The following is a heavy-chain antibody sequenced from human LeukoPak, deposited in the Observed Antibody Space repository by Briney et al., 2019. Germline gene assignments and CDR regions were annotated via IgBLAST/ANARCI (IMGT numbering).Heavy chain of an antibody. V-gene: IGHV1-69*13. CDR3: ARDDDILTGLYGMDV. CDR2: IIPIFGTA. CDR1: GGTFSSYS. J-gene: IGHJ6*02. Sequence: ASVKVSCKASGGTFSSYSISWVRQAPGQGLEWMGGIIPIFGTANYAQKSQGRVTITADESTSTAYMELSSLRSEDTAVYYCARDDDILTGLYGMDVWGQGTTVTVSS. D-gene: IGHD3-9*01.